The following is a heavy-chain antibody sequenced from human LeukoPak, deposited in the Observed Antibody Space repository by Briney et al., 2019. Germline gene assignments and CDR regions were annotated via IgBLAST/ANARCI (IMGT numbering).Heavy chain of an antibody. CDR2: IYSNGNT. V-gene: IGHV4-59*01. CDR1: GDSFSSSY. Sequence: SETLSLTCIVSGDSFSSSYWSWIRQPPGKGLEWIAYIYSNGNTNSNPSLKSRVTIAVDTSQSQFSLKLSSVTAADTAVYYCARGLVGLTPHAGVFQIWGQGTKVTVSS. CDR3: ARGLVGLTPHAGVFQI. J-gene: IGHJ3*02. D-gene: IGHD1-26*01.